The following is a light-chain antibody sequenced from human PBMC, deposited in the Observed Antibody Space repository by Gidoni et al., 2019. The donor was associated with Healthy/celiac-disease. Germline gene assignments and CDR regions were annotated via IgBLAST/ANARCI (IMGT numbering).Light chain of an antibody. V-gene: IGLV1-51*01. CDR3: GTWDSSLSAT. J-gene: IGLJ3*02. Sequence: QSVWTPPPSVAAAPGPKVPISCSGSSSNIGNNYVSWYQQLPGTAPKLLIYDNNKRPSGIPDRFSGSKSGTSATLGITGLQTGDEADYYCGTWDSSLSATFGGGTKLTVL. CDR1: SSNIGNNY. CDR2: DNN.